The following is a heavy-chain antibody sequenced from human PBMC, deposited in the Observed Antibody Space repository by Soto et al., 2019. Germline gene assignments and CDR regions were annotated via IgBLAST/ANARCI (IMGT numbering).Heavy chain of an antibody. D-gene: IGHD6-13*01. J-gene: IGHJ4*02. CDR3: ARLVRKTAAGTAYIDY. CDR2: IYYSGST. Sequence: SETLSLTCTVSGGSISSYYWSWIRQPPGKGLEWIGYIYYSGSTNYNPSLKSRVTISVDTSKNQFSLKLSSVTAADTAVYYCARLVRKTAAGTAYIDYWGQGTLVPVSS. CDR1: GGSISSYY. V-gene: IGHV4-59*08.